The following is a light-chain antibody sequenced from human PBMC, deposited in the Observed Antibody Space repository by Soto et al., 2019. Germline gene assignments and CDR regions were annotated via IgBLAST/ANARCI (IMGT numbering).Light chain of an antibody. J-gene: IGKJ5*01. CDR2: WAS. CDR3: QQYYGGPIT. Sequence: DIVMTQSPDSLAVSLGERATVNCKSSQSVLSRSNNKNYLAWFQQKPGQPPKLLIYWASTRESGVPDRFGCSGSGTDFTLTISSLQAEDVAVYYCQQYYGGPITFGQGTRLEIK. CDR1: QSVLSRSNNKNY. V-gene: IGKV4-1*01.